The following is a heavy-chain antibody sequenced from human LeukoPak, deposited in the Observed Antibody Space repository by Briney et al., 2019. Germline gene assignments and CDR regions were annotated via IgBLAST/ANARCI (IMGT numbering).Heavy chain of an antibody. CDR3: ARGLGTVTFFDY. CDR1: GGSISSYY. Sequence: SETLSLTCTVSGGSISSYYWSWVRQPPGKGLEWIGYIYYSGSTNYNPSLKSRVTISVDTSKHQFSLKLSAVTAADTAVYYCARGLGTVTFFDYWGQGTLVTVSS. D-gene: IGHD4-17*01. J-gene: IGHJ4*02. CDR2: IYYSGST. V-gene: IGHV4-59*01.